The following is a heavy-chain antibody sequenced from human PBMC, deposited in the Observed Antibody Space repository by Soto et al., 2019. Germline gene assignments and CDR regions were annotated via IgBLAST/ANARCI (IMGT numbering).Heavy chain of an antibody. V-gene: IGHV1-3*01. CDR2: INAGNGNT. CDR3: ARVAPSGGYVPRFDP. D-gene: IGHD3-16*01. J-gene: IGHJ5*02. Sequence: QVQLVQSGAEVKEPGASVRVSCKAFGYTFTAYNIHWLRQAPGQGLEWMGWINAGNGNTRSSRKFQGRVIITRDTSATTAYLEVDSLRSEDTAIYYCARVAPSGGYVPRFDPWGQGTLLTVSS. CDR1: GYTFTAYN.